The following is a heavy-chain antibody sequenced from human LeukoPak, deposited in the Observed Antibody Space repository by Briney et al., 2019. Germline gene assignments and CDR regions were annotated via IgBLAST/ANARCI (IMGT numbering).Heavy chain of an antibody. D-gene: IGHD1-26*01. V-gene: IGHV3-7*01. Sequence: GGSLRLSCAASGFTFSSYWMNWVRQAPGKGLEWVANINQDGSAQYYVDSVKGRFTFSRDNAMNSLFLQMNSLRAEDTAVYYCAKDLVESYDLFFDYWGQGTLVTVSS. CDR1: GFTFSSYW. CDR2: INQDGSAQ. CDR3: AKDLVESYDLFFDY. J-gene: IGHJ4*02.